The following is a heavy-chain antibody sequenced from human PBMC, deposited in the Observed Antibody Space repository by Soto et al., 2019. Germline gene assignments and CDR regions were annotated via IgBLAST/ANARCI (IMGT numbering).Heavy chain of an antibody. Sequence: EVQLLESGGGLVQPGGSLRLSCAASGFTFSDYSMSWVRQAPGKGLEWVSGLSGSGRSTYYADSVKGRFTISRDNSKKTLYLQMDSLRVDDTAVDYCAKSLGTHGEDYYFDFWGQGTVVTVSS. J-gene: IGHJ4*02. CDR2: LSGSGRST. CDR3: AKSLGTHGEDYYFDF. D-gene: IGHD3-10*01. V-gene: IGHV3-23*01. CDR1: GFTFSDYS.